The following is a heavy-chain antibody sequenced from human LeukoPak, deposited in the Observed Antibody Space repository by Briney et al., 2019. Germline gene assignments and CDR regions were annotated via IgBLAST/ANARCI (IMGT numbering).Heavy chain of an antibody. Sequence: SETLSLTCTVSGGSISSGCYYWSWIRQPPGKGLEWIGEINHSGSTNYNPSLKSRVTISVDTSKNQFSLKLSSVTAADTAVYYCARGRGTAMVTIAGASDIWGQGTMVTVSS. CDR2: INHSGST. CDR3: ARGRGTAMVTIAGASDI. J-gene: IGHJ3*02. V-gene: IGHV4-39*07. CDR1: GGSISSGCYY. D-gene: IGHD5-18*01.